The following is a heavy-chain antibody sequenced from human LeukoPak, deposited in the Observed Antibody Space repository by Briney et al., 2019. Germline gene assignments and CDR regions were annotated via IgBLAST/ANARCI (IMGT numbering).Heavy chain of an antibody. CDR3: ARNGGFGLNWFDP. CDR1: GYTFTGYY. J-gene: IGHJ5*02. Sequence: GASVKVSCKASGYTFTGYYMHWVRQAPGQGLEWMGWINPNSGGTNYAQKFQGWVTMTRDTSISTAYMELSRLRSDDTAVYYCARNGGFGLNWFDPWGQGTLVTVSS. CDR2: INPNSGGT. V-gene: IGHV1-2*04. D-gene: IGHD3-10*01.